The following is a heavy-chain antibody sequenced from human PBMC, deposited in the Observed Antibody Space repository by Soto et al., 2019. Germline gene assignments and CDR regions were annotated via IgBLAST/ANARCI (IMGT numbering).Heavy chain of an antibody. Sequence: PGGSLRLSCVASGFTFTNYWMHWVRQVPGKGLVWVSRIDGVGTGTSYSDSVRGRFTISRDNAENTLHVQMDRLRAEDTNVYYWTTVAEYWGQGTQATVSS. CDR2: IDGVGTGT. CDR1: GFTFTNYW. CDR3: TTVAEY. V-gene: IGHV3-74*01. J-gene: IGHJ1*01.